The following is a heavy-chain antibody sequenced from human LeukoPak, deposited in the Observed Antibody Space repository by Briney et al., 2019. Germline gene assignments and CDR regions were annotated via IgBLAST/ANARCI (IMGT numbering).Heavy chain of an antibody. D-gene: IGHD3-10*01. CDR2: INSDGSST. V-gene: IGHV3-74*01. CDR1: GFTFSSYW. J-gene: IGHJ6*03. Sequence: PGGSLRLSCAASGFTFSSYWMHWVRQAPGKGLVWVSRINSDGSSTSYADSVKGRFTISRDNAKNSLYLQMNSLRAEDTAVYYCARLRITMVRGVPNYYYYMDVWGKGTTVTVSS. CDR3: ARLRITMVRGVPNYYYYMDV.